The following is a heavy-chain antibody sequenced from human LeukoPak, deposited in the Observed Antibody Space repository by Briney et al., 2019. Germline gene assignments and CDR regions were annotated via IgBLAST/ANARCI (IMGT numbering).Heavy chain of an antibody. CDR2: IYYSGST. J-gene: IGHJ4*02. Sequence: SETLSLTCTVSGGSISSSSYYWGWIRQPPGKGLEWIGSIYYSGSTYYNPSLKSRVTISVDTSKNQFSLNLTSVTAADTAVYYCAREGKLTGYFGGLGFSYWGQGILVTVSS. CDR3: AREGKLTGYFGGLGFSY. V-gene: IGHV4-39*07. D-gene: IGHD2-15*01. CDR1: GGSISSSSYY.